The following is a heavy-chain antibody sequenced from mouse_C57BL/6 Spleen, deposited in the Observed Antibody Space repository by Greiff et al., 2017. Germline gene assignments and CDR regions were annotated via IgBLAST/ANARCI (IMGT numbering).Heavy chain of an antibody. CDR3: VRHDRYYAMDY. CDR2: IRSKSNNYAT. Sequence: EVKLVESGGGLVQPKGSLKLSCAASGFSFNTYAMNWVRQAPGKGLEWVARIRSKSNNYATYYADSVKDRFTISRDDSESMLYLQMTNLKTEDTAMYYCVRHDRYYAMDYWGQGTSVTVSS. V-gene: IGHV10-1*01. CDR1: GFSFNTYA. J-gene: IGHJ4*01.